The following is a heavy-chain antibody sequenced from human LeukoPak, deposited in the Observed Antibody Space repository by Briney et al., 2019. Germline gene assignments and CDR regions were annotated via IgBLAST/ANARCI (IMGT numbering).Heavy chain of an antibody. CDR1: GFTFSSYA. CDR2: ISGSGGST. V-gene: IGHV3-23*01. CDR3: ASGSSVDCSRTSCPPTDY. J-gene: IGHJ4*02. Sequence: GGSLRLSCAASGFTFSSYAMSWVRQAPGKGQEWDSAISGSGGSTYYADPVKGRFTISRDNSKNTLYVQMSSLRGDDTGVYYCASGSSVDCSRTSCPPTDYWGQGTLVTVSS. D-gene: IGHD2-2*01.